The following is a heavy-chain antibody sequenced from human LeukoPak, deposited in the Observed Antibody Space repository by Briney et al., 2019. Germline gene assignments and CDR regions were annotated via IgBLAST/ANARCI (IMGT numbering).Heavy chain of an antibody. CDR3: ARGTRSSGWFYYFDY. CDR1: GGSISSGGYY. D-gene: IGHD6-19*01. J-gene: IGHJ4*02. CDR2: IYYGGST. Sequence: SETLSLTCTVSGGSISSGGYYWSWIRQHPGKGLEWIGYIYYGGSTYYNPSLKSRVTISVDTSKNQFSLKLSSVTAADTAVYYCARGTRSSGWFYYFDYWGQGTLVTVSS. V-gene: IGHV4-31*03.